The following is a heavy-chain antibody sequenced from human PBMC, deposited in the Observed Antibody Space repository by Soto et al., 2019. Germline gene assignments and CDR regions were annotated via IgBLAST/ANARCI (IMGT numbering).Heavy chain of an antibody. J-gene: IGHJ6*02. CDR3: ATAGTSWLYYYYGMDV. CDR2: IKQDGSEK. Sequence: GGSLRLSCAASGFTFSSYWMSWVRQAPGKGLEWVANIKQDGSEKYYVDSVKGRFTISRDNAKNSLYLQMNSLRAEDTAVYYCATAGTSWLYYYYGMDVWGQGTTVTVSS. CDR1: GFTFSSYW. D-gene: IGHD2-2*01. V-gene: IGHV3-7*05.